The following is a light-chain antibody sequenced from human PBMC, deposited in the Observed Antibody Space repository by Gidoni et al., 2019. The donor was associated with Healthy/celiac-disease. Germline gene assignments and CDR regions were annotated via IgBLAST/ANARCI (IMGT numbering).Light chain of an antibody. CDR1: QSVSSSY. J-gene: IGKJ1*01. V-gene: IGKV3-20*01. Sequence: VLTQSPGTLSLSPGERATLSCRASQSVSSSYLAWYQQKPGQAPRLLICGASSRATGNPDRFSGSGSGTDFTLTISRLEREDVAVYYCQQYGSSPSTFGQGTKVEIK. CDR3: QQYGSSPST. CDR2: GAS.